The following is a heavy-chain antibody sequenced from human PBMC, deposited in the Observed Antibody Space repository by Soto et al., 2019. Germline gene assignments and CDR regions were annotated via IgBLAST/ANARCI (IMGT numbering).Heavy chain of an antibody. CDR1: GGSISSGGYY. J-gene: IGHJ3*02. CDR2: IYYSGST. CDR3: AREVGIGYCSCGSCGRRRAFDI. Sequence: SETLSLTCTVSGGSISSGGYYWSWIRQHPGKGLEWIGYIYYSGSTYYNPSLKSRLTISVDTSKNQFSLKLSSVTAADTAVYYCAREVGIGYCSCGSCGRRRAFDIRGQGPMVPVS. D-gene: IGHD2-15*01. V-gene: IGHV4-31*02.